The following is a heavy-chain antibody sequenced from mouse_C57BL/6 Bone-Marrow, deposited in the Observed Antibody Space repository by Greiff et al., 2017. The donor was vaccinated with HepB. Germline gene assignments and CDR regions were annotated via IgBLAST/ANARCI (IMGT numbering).Heavy chain of an antibody. V-gene: IGHV1-64*01. CDR3: TRRGIYDYALYY. J-gene: IGHJ2*01. Sequence: QLQQPGAELVKPGASVKLSCKASGYTFTSYWMHWVKQRPGQGLEWIGMIHPNSGSINYNEKFKSKATLTVDKSSSTAYMQLSSLTSEDSAVYYCTRRGIYDYALYYWGQGTTLTVSS. D-gene: IGHD2-4*01. CDR2: IHPNSGSI. CDR1: GYTFTSYW.